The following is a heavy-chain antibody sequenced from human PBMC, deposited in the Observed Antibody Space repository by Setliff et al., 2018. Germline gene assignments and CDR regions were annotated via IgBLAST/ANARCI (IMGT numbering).Heavy chain of an antibody. CDR1: GYSLTDYW. CDR2: IYPSNSNI. Sequence: GESLKISCKASGYSLTDYWIAWVRQMPGKGLEWMGIIYPSNSNIKYSPSFEAQITFSVDTSTSTAYMELRSLTSDDTAVYYCARVPRLEWLLPTFDSWGQGTLVTVSS. CDR3: ARVPRLEWLLPTFDS. D-gene: IGHD3-3*01. J-gene: IGHJ4*02. V-gene: IGHV5-51*01.